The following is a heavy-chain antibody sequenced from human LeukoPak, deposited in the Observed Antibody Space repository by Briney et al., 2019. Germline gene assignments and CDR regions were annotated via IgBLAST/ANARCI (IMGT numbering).Heavy chain of an antibody. J-gene: IGHJ4*02. V-gene: IGHV4-59*01. CDR1: GGSISTYY. Sequence: SETLSLTCTVSGGSISTYYWSGIRQTPGKGLEWIGFIYYSGSTNYNPSLKSRVTMSVDTSKSQFSLKLTSVTAADTALYYCARGANRLDYWGQGTLVTVSS. CDR2: IYYSGST. CDR3: ARGANRLDY. D-gene: IGHD1-14*01.